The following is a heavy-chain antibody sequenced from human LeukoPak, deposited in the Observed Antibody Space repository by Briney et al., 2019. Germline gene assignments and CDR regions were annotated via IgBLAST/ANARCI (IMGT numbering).Heavy chain of an antibody. J-gene: IGHJ4*02. D-gene: IGHD1-26*01. CDR1: GFTFSSYA. V-gene: IGHV3-30*09. CDR2: ISYDGSNK. CDR3: ARAEQVGATRKFDY. Sequence: GGSPRLSCAASGFTFSSYAMHWVRQAPGKGLEWVAVISYDGSNKYYADSVKGRFAISRDNSKNTLYLQMNSLRAEDTAVYYCARAEQVGATRKFDYWGQGTLVTVSS.